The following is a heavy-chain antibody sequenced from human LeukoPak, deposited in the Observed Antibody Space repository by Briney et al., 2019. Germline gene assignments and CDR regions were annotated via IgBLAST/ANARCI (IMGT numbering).Heavy chain of an antibody. CDR2: IWYDGSNK. CDR3: ARDRGAYDSSGPNFDY. Sequence: SGGSLRLSCAASGFTFSSYGMHWVRQAPGKGLEWVAVIWYDGSNKYYADSVKGRFTISRDNSKNTLYLQMNSLRAEDTAVYYCARDRGAYDSSGPNFDYWSQGTLVTVSS. D-gene: IGHD3-22*01. CDR1: GFTFSSYG. V-gene: IGHV3-33*01. J-gene: IGHJ4*02.